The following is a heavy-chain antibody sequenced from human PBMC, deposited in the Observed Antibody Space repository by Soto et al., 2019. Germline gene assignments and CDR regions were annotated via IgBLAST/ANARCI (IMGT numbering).Heavy chain of an antibody. V-gene: IGHV1-69*13. CDR2: IIPIFGTA. CDR1: GGTFSSYA. Sequence: SVKVSCKASGGTFSSYAISWVRQAPGQGLEWMGGIIPIFGTANYAQKYQGRVTITADEFTSTAYMELSSLRSEDTAVYYCARDPPLVDDFWGGSSSGYYYYGMDVWG. D-gene: IGHD3-3*01. J-gene: IGHJ6*02. CDR3: ARDPPLVDDFWGGSSSGYYYYGMDV.